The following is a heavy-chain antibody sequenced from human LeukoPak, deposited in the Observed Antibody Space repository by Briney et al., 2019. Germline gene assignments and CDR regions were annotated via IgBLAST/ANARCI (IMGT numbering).Heavy chain of an antibody. CDR1: GGSISSGSYY. D-gene: IGHD2-15*01. CDR3: ARVICSGGSCRFDY. CDR2: IHTSGST. J-gene: IGHJ4*02. Sequence: SETLSLTCTVSGGSISSGSYYWSWIRQPAGKGLEWIGRIHTSGSTNYNPSLKSRVTMSVGTSKNQFSLKLSSVTAADTAVYYCARVICSGGSCRFDYWGQGTLVTVSS. V-gene: IGHV4-61*02.